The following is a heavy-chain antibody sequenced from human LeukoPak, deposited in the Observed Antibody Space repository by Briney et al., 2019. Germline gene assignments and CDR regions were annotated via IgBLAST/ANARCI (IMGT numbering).Heavy chain of an antibody. V-gene: IGHV3-74*01. D-gene: IGHD6-6*01. J-gene: IGHJ4*02. CDR2: INSDGSST. Sequence: GGSLRLSCAASGFTFSNYEMNWVRQAPGKGLVWVSRINSDGSSTSYADSVRGRFSISRDNAKNTLYLQMNSLRAEDTAVYYCARGLSGYASSLGYWGQGTLVTVSA. CDR1: GFTFSNYE. CDR3: ARGLSGYASSLGY.